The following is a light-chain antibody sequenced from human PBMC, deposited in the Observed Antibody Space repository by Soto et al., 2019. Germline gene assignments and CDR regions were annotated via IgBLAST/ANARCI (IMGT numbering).Light chain of an antibody. CDR2: EVT. CDR1: SSDIGGYDY. V-gene: IGLV2-14*01. Sequence: QSALTQPASVSGSPGQSITTSCTGSSSDIGGYDYVSWYQQHPGKAPKLIIYEVTNRPSGVSNRFSGSKSGNTASLTISGLQAEDESDYYCSSYTTISTLVIFGGGTKLTVL. J-gene: IGLJ2*01. CDR3: SSYTTISTLVI.